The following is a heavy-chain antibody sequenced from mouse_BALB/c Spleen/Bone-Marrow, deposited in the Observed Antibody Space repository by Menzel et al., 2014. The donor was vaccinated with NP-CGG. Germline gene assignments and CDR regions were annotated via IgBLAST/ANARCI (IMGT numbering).Heavy chain of an antibody. V-gene: IGHV1-63*01. CDR3: ARPQFISGRYYAMDY. CDR1: GYAFTNYW. CDR2: IYPGSGNT. Sequence: QVQLTQSGAELVRPGTSVKISCKASGYAFTNYWLDWVKQRPGHGLEWIGDIYPGSGNTYFNEKFKGKDTLTADKSSSTAYMQLSSLTSEDSAVYFCARPQFISGRYYAMDYWGQGTSVTVSS. D-gene: IGHD1-2*01. J-gene: IGHJ4*01.